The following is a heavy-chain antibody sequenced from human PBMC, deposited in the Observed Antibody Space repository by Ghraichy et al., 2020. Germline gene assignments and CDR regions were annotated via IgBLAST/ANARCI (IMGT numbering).Heavy chain of an antibody. CDR3: AREEIAAAGTVVNAFDI. D-gene: IGHD6-13*01. CDR1: GYSISSGYY. CDR2: IYHSGST. V-gene: IGHV4-38-2*02. Sequence: SETLSLTCTVSGYSISSGYYWGWIRQPPGKGLEWIGSIYHSGSTYYNPSLKSRVTISVDTSKNQFSLKLSSVTAADTAVYYCAREEIAAAGTVVNAFDIWGQGTMVTVSS. J-gene: IGHJ3*02.